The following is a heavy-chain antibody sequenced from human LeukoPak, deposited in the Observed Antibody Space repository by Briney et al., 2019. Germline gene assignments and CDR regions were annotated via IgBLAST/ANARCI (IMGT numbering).Heavy chain of an antibody. J-gene: IGHJ5*02. CDR1: GFTFSSYS. V-gene: IGHV3-48*01. CDR3: ARVSAYCGGDCRYNWFDP. Sequence: GGSLRLSCAASGFTFSSYSMNWVRQAPGKGLEWVSYISSSSSTIYYADSVKGRFTISRDNAKNSLYLQMNSLRAEDTAVYYCARVSAYCGGDCRYNWFDPWGQGTLVTVSS. CDR2: ISSSSSTI. D-gene: IGHD2-21*02.